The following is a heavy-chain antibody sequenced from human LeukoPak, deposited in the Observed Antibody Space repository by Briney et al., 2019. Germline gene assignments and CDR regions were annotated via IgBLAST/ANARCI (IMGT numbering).Heavy chain of an antibody. CDR1: GFTFNSYA. Sequence: GGSLRLSCAASGFTFNSYAMSWVRQSAGKGLEWVSSISAGGVTTYYADSVKGRFTISRDNSKNTLYLQMNSLRADDTAVYYCARELWSSGQGRDAFDIWGQGTMVTVSS. CDR2: ISAGGVTT. V-gene: IGHV3-23*01. CDR3: ARELWSSGQGRDAFDI. D-gene: IGHD3-22*01. J-gene: IGHJ3*02.